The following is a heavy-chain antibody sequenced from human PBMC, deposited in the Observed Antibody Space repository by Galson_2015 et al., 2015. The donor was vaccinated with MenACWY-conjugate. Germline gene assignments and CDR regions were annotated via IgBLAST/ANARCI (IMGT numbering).Heavy chain of an antibody. Sequence: SVKVSCKAAGYTFTNFGVMRVRKAPGQGLEWMGWISTYNGNANYAQKVRDRVMMTTDTSTNTVHMELKSLTSDDTAVYFCARDPIGRHDSSSWFWIDWGQGTPVTVSS. J-gene: IGHJ4*02. CDR3: ARDPIGRHDSSSWFWID. CDR1: GYTFTNFG. D-gene: IGHD6-13*01. V-gene: IGHV1-18*01. CDR2: ISTYNGNA.